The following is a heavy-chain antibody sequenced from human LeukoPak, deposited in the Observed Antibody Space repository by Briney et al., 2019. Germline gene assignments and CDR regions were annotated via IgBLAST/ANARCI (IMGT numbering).Heavy chain of an antibody. Sequence: GGSLRLSCAASGFIFGDYNMNWVRQAPGKGLEWVSYISSGGSTIYYADSVKGRFTISRDNARNSLYLQMNGLTDEDTAVYYCVRDTGWFRFDSWGQGTLVTVSS. CDR2: ISSGGSTI. CDR1: GFIFGDYN. V-gene: IGHV3-48*02. J-gene: IGHJ4*02. CDR3: VRDTGWFRFDS. D-gene: IGHD6-19*01.